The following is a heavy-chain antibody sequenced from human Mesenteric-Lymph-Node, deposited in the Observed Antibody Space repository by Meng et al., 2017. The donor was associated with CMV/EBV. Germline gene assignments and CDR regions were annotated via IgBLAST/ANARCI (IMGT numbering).Heavy chain of an antibody. J-gene: IGHJ4*02. CDR1: GGSFSGYY. CDR2: INHSGST. V-gene: IGHV4-34*01. CDR3: ARHQRWLKSEGGFNY. D-gene: IGHD4-23*01. Sequence: QVQLQQRGAGLLQPSETLSLTCAVYGGSFSGYYWSGIRQPPGKGLEWIGEINHSGSTNYNPSLKSRVTISVDTSKNQFSLKLSSVTAADTAVYYCARHQRWLKSEGGFNYWGQGTLVTVSS.